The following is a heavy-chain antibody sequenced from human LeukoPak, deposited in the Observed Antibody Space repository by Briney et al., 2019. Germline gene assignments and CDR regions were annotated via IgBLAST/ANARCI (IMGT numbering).Heavy chain of an antibody. J-gene: IGHJ4*02. CDR1: GFTFSSHT. CDR3: AKEGRGYYFDY. V-gene: IGHV3-23*01. CDR2: ISGSGGST. Sequence: GGSLRLSCAASGFTFSSHTLTWVRQAPGKGLEWVSAISGSGGSTYYADSVKGRFTISRDNSKNTLYLQMNSLRAEDTAVYYCAKEGRGYYFDYWGQGTLVTVSS.